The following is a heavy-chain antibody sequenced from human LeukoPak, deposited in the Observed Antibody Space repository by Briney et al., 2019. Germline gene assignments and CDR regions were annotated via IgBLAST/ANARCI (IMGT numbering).Heavy chain of an antibody. Sequence: GGSLRLSCAASGFTFSSYAMSWVRQAPGKGLEWVSAISGSGGSTYYADSVKGRFTISRDNSKNTLYLRMNSLRAEDTAVYYCAKGGRELQGYYYYGMDVWGQGTTVTVSS. CDR3: AKGGRELQGYYYYGMDV. V-gene: IGHV3-23*01. J-gene: IGHJ6*02. D-gene: IGHD3-10*01. CDR2: ISGSGGST. CDR1: GFTFSSYA.